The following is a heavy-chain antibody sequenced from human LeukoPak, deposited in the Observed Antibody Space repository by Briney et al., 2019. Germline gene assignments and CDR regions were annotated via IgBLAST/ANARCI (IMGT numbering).Heavy chain of an antibody. Sequence: GGSLRLSCAASGFTFSSAAMTWVRQAPGKGLEWVSLIGSSGGSTYYADSVKGRFNISRDNSKNTPSLQMNSLRVEDTAIYYCAKDIQLSTWGLGTMVTVSS. CDR2: IGSSGGST. CDR1: GFTFSSAA. J-gene: IGHJ3*01. CDR3: AKDIQLST. V-gene: IGHV3-23*01. D-gene: IGHD5-24*01.